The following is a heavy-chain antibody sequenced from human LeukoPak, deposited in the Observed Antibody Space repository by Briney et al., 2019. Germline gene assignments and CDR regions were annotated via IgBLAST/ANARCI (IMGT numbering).Heavy chain of an antibody. CDR1: GFIFSSYG. J-gene: IGHJ6*03. V-gene: IGHV3-30*02. Sequence: GGSLRLSRAASGFIFSSYGMHWVRQAPGQGLEWVAFIRYDGSNKYYADSVKGRFTISRDNSKNTLYLQMNSLRAEDTAVYYCANEARYYYYYMDVWGKGTTVTVSS. CDR2: IRYDGSNK. D-gene: IGHD6-6*01. CDR3: ANEARYYYYYMDV.